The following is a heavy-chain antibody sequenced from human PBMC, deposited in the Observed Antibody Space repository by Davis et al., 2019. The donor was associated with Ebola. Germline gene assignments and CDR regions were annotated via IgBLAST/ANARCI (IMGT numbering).Heavy chain of an antibody. CDR2: ISAGGDGT. V-gene: IGHV3-23*01. CDR3: AKGGWLDD. J-gene: IGHJ4*02. Sequence: PGGSLRLSCAASGFTFSSYAMSWVRQAPGKGLEWVSAISAGGDGTYYADSVKGRFTVSRDNSRNTLYLQVNSLRAEDTALYYCAKGGWLDDWGPGTLVTVSS. D-gene: IGHD3-16*01. CDR1: GFTFSSYA.